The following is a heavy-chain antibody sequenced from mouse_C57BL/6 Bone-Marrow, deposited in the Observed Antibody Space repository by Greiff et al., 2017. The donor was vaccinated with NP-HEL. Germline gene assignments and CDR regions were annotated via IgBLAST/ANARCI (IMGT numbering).Heavy chain of an antibody. Sequence: EVNVVESGEGLVKPGGSLKLSCAASGFTFSSYAMSWVRQTPEKRLEWVAYISSGGDYIYYADTVKGRFTISRDNARNTLYLQMSSLKSEDTAMYNCTRESSGSSWYFDVWGTGTTVTVSS. CDR3: TRESSGSSWYFDV. D-gene: IGHD1-1*01. V-gene: IGHV5-9-1*02. CDR2: ISSGGDYI. CDR1: GFTFSSYA. J-gene: IGHJ1*03.